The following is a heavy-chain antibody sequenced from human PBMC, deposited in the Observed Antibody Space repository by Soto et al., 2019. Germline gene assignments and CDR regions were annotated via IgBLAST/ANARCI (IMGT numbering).Heavy chain of an antibody. D-gene: IGHD3-16*01. V-gene: IGHV3-30*18. CDR1: GVTFSRYA. CDR3: TKGGTVPFDY. J-gene: IGHJ4*02. CDR2: VFFDGNYK. Sequence: QVQFMQSGGGVVQPGKSLRLSCAASGVTFSRYAMHWVRQAPGERLEWVAVVFFDGNYKNYGDSVKGGFTVSRDNSKNTTYLQMNGLRPEDTGVYYCTKGGTVPFDYWGQGSLVIVSS.